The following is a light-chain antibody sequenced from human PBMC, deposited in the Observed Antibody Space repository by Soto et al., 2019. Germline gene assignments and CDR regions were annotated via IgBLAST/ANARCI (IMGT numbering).Light chain of an antibody. V-gene: IGKV1-39*01. CDR2: AAT. J-gene: IGKJ2*01. CDR3: QQSYNSPYT. CDR1: QSINNY. Sequence: DIQMTQSPSSLSASLGDRVTITCRASQSINNYLNWYQQEEAKAPKLLIYAATSLQSGVPSRFSGSGSGTEFTLTISSLQPTDFATYYCQQSYNSPYTFGLGTKLEIK.